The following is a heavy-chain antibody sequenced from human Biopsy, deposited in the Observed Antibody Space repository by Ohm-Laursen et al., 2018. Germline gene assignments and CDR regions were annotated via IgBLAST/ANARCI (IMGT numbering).Heavy chain of an antibody. Sequence: SLRLSCTASGFRLSDYYMSRIRQAPGKGLEWLSYISSTSSDIAYADSVQGRFTISRDNAQNSLFLQMNSLRVEDTAIYHCVMTAGRGGGDSWGQGTLVTVSS. CDR2: ISSTSSDI. D-gene: IGHD6-25*01. CDR1: GFRLSDYY. V-gene: IGHV3-11*01. J-gene: IGHJ4*02. CDR3: VMTAGRGGGDS.